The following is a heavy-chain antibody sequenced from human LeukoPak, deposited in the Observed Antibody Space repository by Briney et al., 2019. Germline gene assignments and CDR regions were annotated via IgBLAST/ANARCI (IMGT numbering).Heavy chain of an antibody. CDR3: AREGMAPDGAFDI. Sequence: GASVKVSCKASGYTFTGYYMHWVRQAPGQGLEWMGIINPSGGSTSYAQKFQGRVTMTRDTSTSTVYMELSSLRSEDTAVYYCAREGMAPDGAFDIWGQGTMVTVSS. D-gene: IGHD5-24*01. J-gene: IGHJ3*02. CDR1: GYTFTGYY. V-gene: IGHV1-46*01. CDR2: INPSGGST.